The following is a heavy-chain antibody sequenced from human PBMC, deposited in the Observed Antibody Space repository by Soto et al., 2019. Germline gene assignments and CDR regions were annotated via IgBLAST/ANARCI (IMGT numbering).Heavy chain of an antibody. J-gene: IGHJ6*02. V-gene: IGHV3-48*03. CDR3: ARSIGIAAAGTGYYYYYGMDV. D-gene: IGHD6-13*01. Sequence: PGGSLRLSCAASGFAFSSNEMNWVRQAPGKGLEWVSYISSSGSTIYYADSVKGRFTISRDNAKNSLYLQMNSLRAEDTAVYYCARSIGIAAAGTGYYYYYGMDVWGQGTTVTVSS. CDR2: ISSSGSTI. CDR1: GFAFSSNE.